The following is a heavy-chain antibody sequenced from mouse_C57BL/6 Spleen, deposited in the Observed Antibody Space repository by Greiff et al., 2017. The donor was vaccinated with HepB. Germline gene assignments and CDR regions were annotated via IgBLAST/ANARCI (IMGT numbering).Heavy chain of an antibody. CDR2: IDPETGGT. D-gene: IGHD2-5*01. CDR1: GYTFTDYE. CDR3: TRRRPYYSRGWYFDV. V-gene: IGHV1-15*01. Sequence: QVQLKESGAELVRPGASVTLSCKASGYTFTDYEMHWVKQTPVHGLEWIGAIDPETGGTAYNQKFKGKAILTADKSSSTAYMELRSLTSEDSAVYYCTRRRPYYSRGWYFDVWGTGTTVTVSS. J-gene: IGHJ1*03.